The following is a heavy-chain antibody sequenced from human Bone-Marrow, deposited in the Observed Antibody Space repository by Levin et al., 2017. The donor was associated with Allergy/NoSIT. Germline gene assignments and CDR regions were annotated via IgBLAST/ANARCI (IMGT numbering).Heavy chain of an antibody. CDR3: ARDLSGRFSM. Sequence: GGSLRLSCAASGFTSRIYWMNWVRQAPGKGLEWVANINQDGSEKAYVDSVKGQFTISRDNTKNLLFLQLNSLRAEDTAVYYCARDLSGRFSMWGQGTLVTVSS. CDR1: GFTSRIYW. D-gene: IGHD1-26*01. V-gene: IGHV3-7*01. J-gene: IGHJ4*02. CDR2: INQDGSEK.